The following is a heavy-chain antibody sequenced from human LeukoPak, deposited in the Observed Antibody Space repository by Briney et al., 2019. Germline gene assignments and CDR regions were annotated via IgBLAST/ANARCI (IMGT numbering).Heavy chain of an antibody. Sequence: GGSLRLSCAASGFTFSSYAMSWVRQAPGKGLEWVSAISGNGAGTHYADSVKGRFTISRDNSKNTLFLQMNSLRAEDTAVYYCAKVYSSYYFDYWGQGTLVTVSS. J-gene: IGHJ4*02. CDR2: ISGNGAGT. CDR3: AKVYSSYYFDY. V-gene: IGHV3-23*01. D-gene: IGHD2-21*01. CDR1: GFTFSSYA.